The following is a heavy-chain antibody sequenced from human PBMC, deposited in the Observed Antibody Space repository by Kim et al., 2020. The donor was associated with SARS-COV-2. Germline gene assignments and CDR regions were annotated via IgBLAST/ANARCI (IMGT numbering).Heavy chain of an antibody. V-gene: IGHV5-10-1*01. D-gene: IGHD3-10*01. J-gene: IGHJ4*02. CDR2: IDPSDSYT. Sequence: GESLKISCKGSGYSFTSYWISWVRQMPGKGLEWMGRIDPSDSYTNYSPSFQGHVTISADKSISTAYLQWSSLKASDTAMYYCARGPLITMVRGVITHTFDYWGQGTLVTVSS. CDR3: ARGPLITMVRGVITHTFDY. CDR1: GYSFTSYW.